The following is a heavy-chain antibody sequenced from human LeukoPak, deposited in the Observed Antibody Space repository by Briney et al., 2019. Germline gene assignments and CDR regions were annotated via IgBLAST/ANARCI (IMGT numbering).Heavy chain of an antibody. CDR3: ARASSITNYYYGMDV. Sequence: SGGSLRLSCAASGFTFRSYAMHWVRQAPGEVREYVSGIISKGGSTYYANSVKGRFAISRDNSKNTLYLQMGGLRAEDMAVYYCARASSITNYYYGMDVWGQGTTVTVSS. V-gene: IGHV3-64*01. CDR1: GFTFRSYA. J-gene: IGHJ6*02. CDR2: IISKGGST. D-gene: IGHD2-2*01.